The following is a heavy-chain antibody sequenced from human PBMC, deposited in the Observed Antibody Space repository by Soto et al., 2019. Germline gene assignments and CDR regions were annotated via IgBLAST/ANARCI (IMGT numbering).Heavy chain of an antibody. CDR3: PRDRPPRRNCRGGSCYSRIFDY. CDR1: GFTFSSYA. V-gene: IGHV3-30-3*01. Sequence: QVQLVESGGGVVQPGRSLRLSCAASGFTFSSYAMHWVRQAPGKGLEWVAVISYDGSNKYYADSVKGRFTISRDNSKNPLHLQMNSLRAEATAVYYCPRDRPPRRNCRGGSCYSRIFDYWGQGTLVTVSS. D-gene: IGHD2-15*01. J-gene: IGHJ4*02. CDR2: ISYDGSNK.